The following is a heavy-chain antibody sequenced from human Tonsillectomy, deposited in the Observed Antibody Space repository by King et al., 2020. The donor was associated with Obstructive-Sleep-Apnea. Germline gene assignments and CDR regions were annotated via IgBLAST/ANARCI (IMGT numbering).Heavy chain of an antibody. CDR2: IWYDGSNK. CDR3: SRVGRPWFGDYRGVYFDY. V-gene: IGHV3-33*01. D-gene: IGHD3-10*01. CDR1: GFTFSSYG. J-gene: IGHJ4*02. Sequence: VQLVESGGGVVQPGRSLRLSCAASGFTFSSYGMHWVRQAPGKGLEWVAVIWYDGSNKYYADSGEGRFTISRDNSKNTLYLQMKSLRAEDTAVYYCSRVGRPWFGDYRGVYFDYWGQGTLVTVSS.